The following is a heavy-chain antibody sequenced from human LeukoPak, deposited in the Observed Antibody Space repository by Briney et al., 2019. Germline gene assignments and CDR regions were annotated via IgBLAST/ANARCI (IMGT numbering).Heavy chain of an antibody. CDR3: ARNRGYSGYGMDV. CDR2: VDWNDNK. CDR1: GFSLSTSAMC. Sequence: SGPTLVNPTQTLTLTCTFSGFSLSTSAMCVSWIRQPPGKALEWLALVDWNDNKFYSTSLKTRLTISKDTSKNQVVLTMTSMDPVDTATYYCARNRGYSGYGMDVWGQGTTVTVSS. V-gene: IGHV2-70*01. D-gene: IGHD5-12*01. J-gene: IGHJ6*02.